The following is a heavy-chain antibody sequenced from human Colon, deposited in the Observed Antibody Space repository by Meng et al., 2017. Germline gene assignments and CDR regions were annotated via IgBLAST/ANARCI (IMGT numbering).Heavy chain of an antibody. J-gene: IGHJ4*02. D-gene: IGHD3-22*01. V-gene: IGHV3-30*01. CDR2: ISPDGSNQ. Sequence: GGSLRLSCAVSGFTFSDSPMHWVRQAPGKGLEWVAVISPDGSNQYYSDSLKGRFSISRDNSKNTLFLQLNNLGPEDTAVYHCAREGYSSGLAEIFDYWGLGTLVTVSS. CDR3: AREGYSSGLAEIFDY. CDR1: GFTFSDSP.